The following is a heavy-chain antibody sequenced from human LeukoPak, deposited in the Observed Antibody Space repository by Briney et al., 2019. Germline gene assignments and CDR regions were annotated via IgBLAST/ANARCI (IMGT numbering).Heavy chain of an antibody. V-gene: IGHV1-8*02. J-gene: IGHJ6*03. CDR3: ARGRSGYDWDGVYYYYYMDV. D-gene: IGHD5-12*01. CDR2: MNPNSGNT. CDR1: GYTFTGYY. Sequence: ASVKVSCKASGYTFTGYYMHWVRQAPGQGLEWMGWMNPNSGNTGYAQKFQGRVTMTRDTSISTAYMELSSLRSEDTAVYYCARGRSGYDWDGVYYYYYMDVWGKGTTVTISS.